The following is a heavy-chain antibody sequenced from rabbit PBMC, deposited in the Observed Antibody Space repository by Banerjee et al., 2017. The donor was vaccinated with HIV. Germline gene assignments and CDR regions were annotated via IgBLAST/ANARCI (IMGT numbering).Heavy chain of an antibody. D-gene: IGHD4-1*01. CDR3: ARAPYYRGGWGVNL. J-gene: IGHJ4*01. V-gene: IGHV1S40*01. CDR2: IYADSSGST. Sequence: QSLEESGGDLVKPGASLTLTCTASGFSFSSTYYMCWVRQAPGKGLEWIACIYADSSGSTYYASWAKGRFTISKTSSTTVTLQMTSLTAADTATYFCARAPYYRGGWGVNLWGQGTLVTVS. CDR1: GFSFSSTYY.